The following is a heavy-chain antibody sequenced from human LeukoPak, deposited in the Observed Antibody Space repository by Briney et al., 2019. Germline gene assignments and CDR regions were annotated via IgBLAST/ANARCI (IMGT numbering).Heavy chain of an antibody. CDR2: INPSDGAT. CDR1: GYTFAMYY. Sequence: GASVKVSCKASGYTFAMYYIHWVRQAPGQGLEWMGMINPSDGATTYAQRFQGRLTMTRDMSTTTVYMDLRSLRSEDTAVYFCARVDAYYYYYMDVWGKGTTVTVSS. V-gene: IGHV1-46*01. CDR3: ARVDAYYYYYMDV. J-gene: IGHJ6*03.